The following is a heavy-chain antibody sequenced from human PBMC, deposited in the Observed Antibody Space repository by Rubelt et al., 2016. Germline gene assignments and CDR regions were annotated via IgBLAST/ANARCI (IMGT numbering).Heavy chain of an antibody. Sequence: QVQLQESGPGLVKPSQTLSLTCTVSGGSISSGGYYWSWIRQHPGKGLEWIGYIYYSGSTYYNPSLKRRFHCSVDTSKIQVSLKLSSWTAADTAGYYCARQLRSRAHVDDYFDYWGQGTLVTVSS. CDR1: GGSISSGGYY. J-gene: IGHJ4*02. CDR2: IYYSGST. V-gene: IGHV4-31*03. CDR3: ARQLRSRAHVDDYFDY. D-gene: IGHD5-12*01.